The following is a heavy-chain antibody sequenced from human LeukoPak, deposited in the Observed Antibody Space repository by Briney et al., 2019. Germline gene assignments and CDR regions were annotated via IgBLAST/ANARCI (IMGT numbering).Heavy chain of an antibody. Sequence: GGSLRLSCAASGFTFSSYAMSWVRQAPGKGLEWVSAISGSGGSTYYADSVKGRFTISRDNAKNSLYLQMNSLRAEDTAVYYCARLGSGSYYQRHYFDYWGQGTLVTVSS. J-gene: IGHJ4*02. CDR1: GFTFSSYA. CDR3: ARLGSGSYYQRHYFDY. V-gene: IGHV3-23*01. CDR2: ISGSGGST. D-gene: IGHD3-10*01.